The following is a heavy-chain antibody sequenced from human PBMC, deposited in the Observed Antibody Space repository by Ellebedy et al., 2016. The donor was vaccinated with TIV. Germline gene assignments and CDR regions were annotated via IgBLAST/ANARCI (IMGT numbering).Heavy chain of an antibody. Sequence: GESLKISCKGSGNSFTRYWIAWVRQMPGKGLEWKGIIYPGDSDTRYSPSFQGQFTISADTSISTAYLQWSSLKASDTAMYYCARRNGLSGFDYWGQGTLVTVSS. CDR1: GNSFTRYW. CDR3: ARRNGLSGFDY. J-gene: IGHJ4*02. CDR2: IYPGDSDT. V-gene: IGHV5-51*01. D-gene: IGHD2-2*01.